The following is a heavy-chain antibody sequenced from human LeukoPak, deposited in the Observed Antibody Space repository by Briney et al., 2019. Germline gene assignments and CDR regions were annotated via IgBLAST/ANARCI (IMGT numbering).Heavy chain of an antibody. CDR3: AKGAVAVGGTYFDI. J-gene: IGHJ3*02. CDR1: GFTFDSYA. CDR2: ISWNSGDI. Sequence: PGGSLRLSCASSGFTFDSYAMQLVRKAPGKGLEWVSAISWNSGDIDYADSVKGRFTISRDNAKNSLYLEMNSLRAEDTALYYCAKGAVAVGGTYFDIWGQGTMVTVSS. V-gene: IGHV3-9*01. D-gene: IGHD6-19*01.